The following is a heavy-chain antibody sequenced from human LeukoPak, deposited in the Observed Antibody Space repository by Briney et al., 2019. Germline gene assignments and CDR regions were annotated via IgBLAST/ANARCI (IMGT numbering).Heavy chain of an antibody. J-gene: IGHJ4*02. CDR3: AKDMGGPLAAAADY. V-gene: IGHV3-23*01. CDR2: ISGSGGST. Sequence: PGGSLRLSCAASGFTFSSYAMSWVRQAPGKGLEWVSAISGSGGSTYCADSVKGRFTISRDNSKNTLYLQMNSLRAEDTAVYYCAKDMGGPLAAAADYWGQGTLVTVSS. CDR1: GFTFSSYA. D-gene: IGHD6-13*01.